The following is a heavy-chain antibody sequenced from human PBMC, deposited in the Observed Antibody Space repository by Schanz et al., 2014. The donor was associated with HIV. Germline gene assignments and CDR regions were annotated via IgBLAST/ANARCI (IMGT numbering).Heavy chain of an antibody. V-gene: IGHV3-23*01. CDR3: ALSRPSGYGGSWYFDL. D-gene: IGHD2-15*01. Sequence: EVQLLESGGGLVQPGGSLRLSCAASGFTFSGYWMAWVRQAPGKGLEWVSGISGSSITYSADSVKGRFTISRDNSKNTLYLQMNSLRAEDTAVYYCALSRPSGYGGSWYFDLWGRGTLVAVSS. CDR2: ISGSSIT. CDR1: GFTFSGYW. J-gene: IGHJ2*01.